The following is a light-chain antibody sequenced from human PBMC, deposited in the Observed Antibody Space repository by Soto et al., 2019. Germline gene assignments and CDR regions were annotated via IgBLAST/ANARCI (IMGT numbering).Light chain of an antibody. CDR3: QQYASSPL. CDR1: QSVSSSY. Sequence: TLSLSPGQEATLSYRASQSVSSSYLAWYQQKPGQAPRPLNYGAFRRATCIPDRFSGSGSGTDFTLTISRLETEDFAVYYCQQYASSPLFGLGTKVDIK. V-gene: IGKV3-20*01. CDR2: GAF. J-gene: IGKJ3*01.